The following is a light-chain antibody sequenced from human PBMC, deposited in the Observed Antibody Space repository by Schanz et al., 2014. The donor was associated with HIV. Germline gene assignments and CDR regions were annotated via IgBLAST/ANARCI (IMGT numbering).Light chain of an antibody. CDR3: SSYAGSNVA. J-gene: IGLJ2*01. V-gene: IGLV2-14*03. CDR1: SSDVGGYNY. Sequence: SVLTQPASVSGSPGQSITISCTGTSSDVGGYNYVSWYQHHPGKAPKLMIYDVSNRPSGVSNRFSGSKSGNTASLTVSGLQAEDEADYYCSSYAGSNVAFGGGTKLTVL. CDR2: DVS.